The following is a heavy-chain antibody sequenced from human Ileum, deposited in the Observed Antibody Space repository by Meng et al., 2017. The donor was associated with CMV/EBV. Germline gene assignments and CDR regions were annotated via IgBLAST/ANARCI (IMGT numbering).Heavy chain of an antibody. CDR1: GGSVSSGAYY. CDR2: IYYSAIT. V-gene: IGHV4-61*08. J-gene: IGHJ4*02. CDR3: ARGVRSLTLFVVAARDYSFDK. Sequence: SETLSLTCTFSGGSVSSGAYYWSWLRQPPGKALEWIGYIYYSAITDYNPSLKSRVTISLDTSKNQFSLRLSSVTAADTAIYYCARGVRSLTLFVVAARDYSFDKWGLGMLVTVSS. D-gene: IGHD2-15*01.